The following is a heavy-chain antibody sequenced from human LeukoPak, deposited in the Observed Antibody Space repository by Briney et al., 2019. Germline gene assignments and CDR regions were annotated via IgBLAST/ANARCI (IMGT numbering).Heavy chain of an antibody. V-gene: IGHV3-23*01. CDR1: GFTFSTYG. CDR3: AEGMVRYFDWLPLDY. Sequence: GGSLRLSCAASGFTFSTYGMSWVRQAPGKGLEWVSVISGSGGSIYYADSVKGRFTISRDNSKNTLYLQMNSLRAEDTAVYYCAEGMVRYFDWLPLDYWGQGTLVTVSS. CDR2: ISGSGGSI. D-gene: IGHD3-9*01. J-gene: IGHJ4*02.